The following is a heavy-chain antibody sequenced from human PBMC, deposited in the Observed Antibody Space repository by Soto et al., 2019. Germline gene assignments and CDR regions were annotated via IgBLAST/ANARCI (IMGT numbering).Heavy chain of an antibody. CDR2: VYHSGTT. CDR1: GYSINSDFY. D-gene: IGHD5-12*01. J-gene: IGHJ4*02. Sequence: LSLTCAVSGYSINSDFYGGWIRQPPGKGLEWVGSVYHSGTTYYNPSLKSRLAISVDTSNNHFSLKLSSVTVADTAVYYCARGYSSGVRYFNYWGQGTLVTVSS. V-gene: IGHV4-38-2*01. CDR3: ARGYSSGVRYFNY.